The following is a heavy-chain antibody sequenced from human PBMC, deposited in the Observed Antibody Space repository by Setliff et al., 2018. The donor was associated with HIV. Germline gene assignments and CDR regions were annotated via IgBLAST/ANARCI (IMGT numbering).Heavy chain of an antibody. CDR2: VFYRGTV. Sequence: TLSLTCSVSGVSVNNGYYWTWIRQRPGRGLEWLGYVFYRGTVSYNPSLKSPLTIVVDKPTNQVSLKLTSVTAADTGTYYCGHHSDVTAVVDYWGQGTQVTVSS. CDR1: GVSVNNGYY. D-gene: IGHD2-21*02. J-gene: IGHJ4*02. CDR3: GHHSDVTAVVDY. V-gene: IGHV4-31*01.